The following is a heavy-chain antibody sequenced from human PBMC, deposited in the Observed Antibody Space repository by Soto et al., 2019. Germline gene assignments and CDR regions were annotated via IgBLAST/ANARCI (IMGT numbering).Heavy chain of an antibody. D-gene: IGHD6-19*01. J-gene: IGHJ4*02. CDR3: TPRPLKYNSDWYPLSD. CDR2: IKSETDGGTI. Sequence: EVQLVESGGGLVKPGGSLRLSCAGSGFTFSNVWMNWVRQAPGKGLEWVGRIKSETDGGTIDYAAPVKGRFTISRDDSNNTTYLQMNSLKTDDTATYYCTPRPLKYNSDWYPLSDWGQGTRVTVSS. CDR1: GFTFSNVW. V-gene: IGHV3-15*07.